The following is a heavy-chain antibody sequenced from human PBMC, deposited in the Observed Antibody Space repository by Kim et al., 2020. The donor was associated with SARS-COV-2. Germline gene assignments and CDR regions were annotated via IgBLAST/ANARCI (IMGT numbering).Heavy chain of an antibody. Sequence: GGSLRLSCAASGFTFSSYAMHWVRQAPGKGLEWVAVISYDGSNKYYADSVKGRFTISRDNSKNTLYLQMNSLRAEDTAVYYCARPPSGIVVVITNFDYWGQGTLVTVSS. J-gene: IGHJ4*02. CDR1: GFTFSSYA. CDR2: ISYDGSNK. V-gene: IGHV3-30*04. CDR3: ARPPSGIVVVITNFDY. D-gene: IGHD3-22*01.